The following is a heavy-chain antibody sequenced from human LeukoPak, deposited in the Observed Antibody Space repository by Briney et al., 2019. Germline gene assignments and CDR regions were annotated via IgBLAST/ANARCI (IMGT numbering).Heavy chain of an antibody. D-gene: IGHD1-26*01. Sequence: GGSLRLSCAASGFTVSSYAMHWVRQPIGKGLEWVSALGIAGDTFYPGSVKGRFTISRENARNSLYLQMNSLRAEDTAMYYCARQMQSHGNFNSWGQGTLVTVSS. V-gene: IGHV3-13*01. CDR1: GFTVSSYA. J-gene: IGHJ4*02. CDR3: ARQMQSHGNFNS. CDR2: LGIAGDT.